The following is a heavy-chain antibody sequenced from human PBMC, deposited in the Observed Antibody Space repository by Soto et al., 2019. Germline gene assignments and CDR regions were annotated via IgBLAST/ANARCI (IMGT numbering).Heavy chain of an antibody. Sequence: GSLRLSCAASGFTFSNYGTHWVRQAPGKGLEWVAIIWHDGNNKYYADSVRGRFIISRDNSKNRLYLQMNSLRAEDTAVYYCASDLVRASDSYGLDVWGQGTPVTVSS. CDR2: IWHDGNNK. D-gene: IGHD1-26*01. CDR1: GFTFSNYG. CDR3: ASDLVRASDSYGLDV. J-gene: IGHJ6*02. V-gene: IGHV3-33*01.